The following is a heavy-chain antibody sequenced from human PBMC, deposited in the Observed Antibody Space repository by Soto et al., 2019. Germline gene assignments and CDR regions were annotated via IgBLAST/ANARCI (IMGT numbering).Heavy chain of an antibody. CDR2: INHSGST. D-gene: IGHD3-10*01. CDR1: GGSFSGYY. Sequence: QVQLQQWGAGLLKPSETLSLTCAVYGGSFSGYYWSWIRQPPGKGLEWIGEINHSGSTNYNPSLNSRFAISVDTSNNQFPLTLRSVTAADSAVYYCVRGLMVREAQTAYYYYYSAIHVWRQGPTVTLSS. V-gene: IGHV4-34*01. CDR3: VRGLMVREAQTAYYYYYSAIHV. J-gene: IGHJ6*02.